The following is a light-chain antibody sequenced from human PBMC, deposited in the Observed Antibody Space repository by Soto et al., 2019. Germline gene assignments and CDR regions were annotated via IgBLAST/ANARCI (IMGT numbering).Light chain of an antibody. J-gene: IGLJ1*01. CDR3: VSWSDSLNAYV. V-gene: IGLV1-44*01. CDR1: ISNIGKDT. CDR2: NDD. Sequence: QSVLTQPPSVSGTPGLRVNISCSGGISNIGKDTVNWYQQLPGTAPKLLMFNDDKRPSGVPDRFSGSKSGTSASLAISGLRSEDDAVYYCVSWSDSLNAYVFGTGTKLTVL.